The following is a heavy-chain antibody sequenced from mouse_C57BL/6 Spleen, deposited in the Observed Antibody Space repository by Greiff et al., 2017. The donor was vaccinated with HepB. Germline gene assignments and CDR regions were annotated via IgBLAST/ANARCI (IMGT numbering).Heavy chain of an antibody. CDR2: ISDGGSYT. Sequence: EVKLMESGGGLVKPGGSLKLSCAASGFTFSSYAMSWVRQTPEKRLEWVATISDGGSYTYYPDNVKGRFTISRDNAKNNLYLQMSHLKAEDTAMYYCARDDGNPHYFDYWGQGTTLTVSS. V-gene: IGHV5-4*01. CDR1: GFTFSSYA. J-gene: IGHJ2*01. D-gene: IGHD2-1*01. CDR3: ARDDGNPHYFDY.